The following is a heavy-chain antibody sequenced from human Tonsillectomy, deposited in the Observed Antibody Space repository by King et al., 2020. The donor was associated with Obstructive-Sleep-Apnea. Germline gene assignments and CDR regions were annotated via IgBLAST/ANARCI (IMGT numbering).Heavy chain of an antibody. J-gene: IGHJ3*02. Sequence: VQLVESGGGLVQPGGSLRLSCAASGFTFSNYAMTWVRQAPGKGLEWVSGISGSGDSTYYADSVKGRFTISRDNSKNTLSLQMNSLRAEDTAVYYCAKLQWELLRPDTFDIWGQGTMVTVSS. CDR1: GFTFSNYA. CDR2: ISGSGDST. CDR3: AKLQWELLRPDTFDI. V-gene: IGHV3-23*04. D-gene: IGHD1-26*01.